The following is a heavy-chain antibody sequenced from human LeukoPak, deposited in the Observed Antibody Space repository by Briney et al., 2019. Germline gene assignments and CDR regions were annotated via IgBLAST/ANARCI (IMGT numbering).Heavy chain of an antibody. Sequence: GGSLRLSCAASGFTFSNYWVTWVRQAPGKGLEWVANIKQDGSQKYYVDSVKGRFTISRDNAKNPVYLQMNSLRAGDTAVYYCARIGYSSSCTDYWGQGTLVTVSS. D-gene: IGHD2-2*01. J-gene: IGHJ4*02. CDR3: ARIGYSSSCTDY. CDR1: GFTFSNYW. CDR2: IKQDGSQK. V-gene: IGHV3-7*01.